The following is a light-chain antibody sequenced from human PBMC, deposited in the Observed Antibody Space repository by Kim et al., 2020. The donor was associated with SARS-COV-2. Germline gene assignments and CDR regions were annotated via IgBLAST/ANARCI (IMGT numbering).Light chain of an antibody. CDR2: GKN. J-gene: IGLJ1*01. Sequence: SSELTQDPAVSVALGQTVRITCQGDSLRSYYASWYQQKPGQAPVLLIYGKNNRPSGIPDRFSGSSSGNTASLTITGAQAEDEADYYCNSRDSSGNHLYVF. V-gene: IGLV3-19*01. CDR3: NSRDSSGNHLYV. CDR1: SLRSYY.